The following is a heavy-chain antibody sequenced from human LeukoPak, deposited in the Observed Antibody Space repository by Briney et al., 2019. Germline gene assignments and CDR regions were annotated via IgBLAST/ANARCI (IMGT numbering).Heavy chain of an antibody. Sequence: GGSLRLSCAASGFTFSSYAMSWVRQAPGKGLEWVSAISGSGGSTYYADSVKGRFTISRDNSKNTLYLQMNSLRAEDTAVYYCARGGRFYYYGMDVWGQGTTVTVSS. D-gene: IGHD6-25*01. J-gene: IGHJ6*02. CDR2: ISGSGGST. CDR1: GFTFSSYA. CDR3: ARGGRFYYYGMDV. V-gene: IGHV3-23*01.